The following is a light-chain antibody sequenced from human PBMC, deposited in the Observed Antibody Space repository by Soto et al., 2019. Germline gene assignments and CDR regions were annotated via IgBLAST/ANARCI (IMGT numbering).Light chain of an antibody. CDR1: SGHSSYA. J-gene: IGLJ2*01. CDR3: QTWGTGKGV. CDR2: LNSDGSH. Sequence: PVLTQSPSASASLGASVKLTCTLTSGHSSYAIAWHQQQPEKAPRYLMKLNSDGSHYRGDGIPDRFSGSSSGAERYLTISSLQSEDEADYYCQTWGTGKGVFGGGTQLTVL. V-gene: IGLV4-69*01.